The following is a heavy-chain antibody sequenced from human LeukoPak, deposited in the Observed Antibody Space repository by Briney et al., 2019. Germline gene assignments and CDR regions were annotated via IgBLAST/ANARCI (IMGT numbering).Heavy chain of an antibody. J-gene: IGHJ5*02. D-gene: IGHD1-26*01. CDR2: INPNSGGT. CDR3: ARDIVGATTKYWFDP. Sequence: ASVKVSCKASGYTFTGYYMHWVRQAPGQGLEWMGWINPNSGGTNYAQEFQSRVTMTRDTSISTAYMELSRLRSDDTAVYYCARDIVGATTKYWFDPWGQGTLVTVSS. CDR1: GYTFTGYY. V-gene: IGHV1-2*02.